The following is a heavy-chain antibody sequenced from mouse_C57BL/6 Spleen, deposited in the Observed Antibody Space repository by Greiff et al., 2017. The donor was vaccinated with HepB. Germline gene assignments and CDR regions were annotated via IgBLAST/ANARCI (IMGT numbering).Heavy chain of an antibody. D-gene: IGHD2-4*01. CDR3: ARKDDYGDGAWFAY. CDR1: GYAFSSYW. CDR2: IYPGDGDT. V-gene: IGHV1-80*01. Sequence: QVQLKESGAELVKPGASVKISCKASGYAFSSYWMNWVKQRPGKGLEWIGQIYPGDGDTNYNGKFKGKATLTADKSSSTAYMQLSSLTSEDSAVYFCARKDDYGDGAWFAYWGQGTLVTVSA. J-gene: IGHJ3*01.